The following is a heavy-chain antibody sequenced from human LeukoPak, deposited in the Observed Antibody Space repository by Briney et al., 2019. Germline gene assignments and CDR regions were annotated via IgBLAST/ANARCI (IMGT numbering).Heavy chain of an antibody. D-gene: IGHD3-22*01. J-gene: IGHJ6*03. V-gene: IGHV3-30*02. CDR3: AKDGAPYYYDSSGPPLVYYYYYMDV. CDR1: GFTFSSYW. CDR2: IRYDGSNK. Sequence: SGGSLRLSCVASGFTFSSYWMRWVRQAPGKGLEWVAFIRYDGSNKYYADSVKGRFTISRDNSKNTLYLQMNSLRAEDTAVYYCAKDGAPYYYDSSGPPLVYYYYYMDVWGKGTTVTISS.